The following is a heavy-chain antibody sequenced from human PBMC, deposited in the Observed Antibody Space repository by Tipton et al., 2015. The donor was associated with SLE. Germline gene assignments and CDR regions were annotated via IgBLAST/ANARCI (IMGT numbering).Heavy chain of an antibody. CDR1: GASISSGSNF. Sequence: TLSLTCTVSGASISSGSNFWSWFRQPAGKGLEWIGRIYSGGTTNYNPSLNSRVTMSLDTSKNQFSLRLSSVTAADTAVYYCANLKYSGTWRFDYWGQGALVSVSS. J-gene: IGHJ4*02. CDR2: IYSGGTT. V-gene: IGHV4-61*02. CDR3: ANLKYSGTWRFDY. D-gene: IGHD6-13*01.